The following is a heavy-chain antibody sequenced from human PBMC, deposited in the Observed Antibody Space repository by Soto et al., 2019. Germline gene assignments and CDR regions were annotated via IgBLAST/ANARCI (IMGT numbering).Heavy chain of an antibody. CDR3: AIKIIGFDP. Sequence: STYWMSWIRQAPGKGLEWIGSIYSNGNTYYNLSLKGRATISADMSKNQLSLKVYSVTAADTAVYYCAIKIIGFDPWGPGTLVTVSS. CDR1: STYW. J-gene: IGHJ5*02. CDR2: IYSNGNT. D-gene: IGHD3-16*01. V-gene: IGHV4-39*01.